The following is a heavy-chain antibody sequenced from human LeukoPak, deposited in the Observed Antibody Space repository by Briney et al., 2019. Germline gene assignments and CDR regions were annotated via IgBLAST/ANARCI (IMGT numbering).Heavy chain of an antibody. CDR1: GGSIISSNW. CDR3: AVSSGWYKIDY. V-gene: IGHV4-4*02. CDR2: MYHSGST. J-gene: IGHJ4*02. Sequence: SETLSLTCAVSGGSIISSNWWSWVRQPPGKGLEWIGEMYHSGSTNLNPSLNSRVTISVDKSKNQFSLRLSSVTAADTAVYYCAVSSGWYKIDYWGQGTLVTVSS. D-gene: IGHD6-19*01.